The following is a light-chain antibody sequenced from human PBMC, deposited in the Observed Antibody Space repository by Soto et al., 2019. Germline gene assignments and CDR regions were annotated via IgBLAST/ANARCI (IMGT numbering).Light chain of an antibody. J-gene: IGKJ1*01. V-gene: IGKV1-5*03. Sequence: DIQMTQSPSTLSASVGDRVTITCRASQSIDKWLAWYQQKPGKAPKLLIYKSSILQTGVPSRFSGSESGTEFTLTINSLQPDDVGSYFCQQYRRFSWTFGQGTKVEIK. CDR3: QQYRRFSWT. CDR2: KSS. CDR1: QSIDKW.